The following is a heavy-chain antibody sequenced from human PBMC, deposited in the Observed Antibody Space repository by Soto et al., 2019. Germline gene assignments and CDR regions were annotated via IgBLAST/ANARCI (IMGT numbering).Heavy chain of an antibody. V-gene: IGHV4-39*01. CDR1: GGSISSSSYY. CDR3: ARNRYYYYYMDV. Sequence: QLQLQESGPGLVKPSETLSLTCTVSGGSISSSSYYWGWIRQPPGKGLEWIGSIYYSGSTYYNPSLKSRVTISVDTSKNQFSLKLSSVTAADTAVYYCARNRYYYYYMDVWGEGTTVTVSS. CDR2: IYYSGST. J-gene: IGHJ6*03.